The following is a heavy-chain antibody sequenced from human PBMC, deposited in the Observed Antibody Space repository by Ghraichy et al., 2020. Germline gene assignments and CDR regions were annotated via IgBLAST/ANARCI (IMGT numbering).Heavy chain of an antibody. V-gene: IGHV3-64D*09. CDR3: VKEARWSGVY. CDR1: GFTFSSYA. Sequence: GSLRLSCSASGFTFSSYALHWVRQAPGKGLEYVSAISSNGGSTYYADSVKGRFTISRDNSKNTLYLQMSSLRAEDTAVYYCVKEARWSGVYWGQGTLVTVSS. J-gene: IGHJ4*02. D-gene: IGHD4-23*01. CDR2: ISSNGGST.